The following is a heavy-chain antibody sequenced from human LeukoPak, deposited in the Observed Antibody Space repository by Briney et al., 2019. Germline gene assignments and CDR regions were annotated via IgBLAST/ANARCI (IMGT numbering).Heavy chain of an antibody. CDR3: ASPAIPRLGATTRDHDY. J-gene: IGHJ4*02. V-gene: IGHV4-38-2*02. CDR2: IYHSGST. D-gene: IGHD1-26*01. Sequence: SETLSLTCTVSGYSISSGYYWGWIRQPPGKGLEWIGSIYHSGSTYYNPSLKSRVTISVDTSKNQFSLKLSSVTAADTAVYYCASPAIPRLGATTRDHDYWGQGTLVTVSS. CDR1: GYSISSGYY.